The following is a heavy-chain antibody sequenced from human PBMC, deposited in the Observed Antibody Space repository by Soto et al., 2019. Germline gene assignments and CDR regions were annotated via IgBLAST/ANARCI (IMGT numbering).Heavy chain of an antibody. J-gene: IGHJ4*02. D-gene: IGHD6-13*01. CDR1: GFTFSSYG. Sequence: GGSLRLSCAASGFTFSSYGMHGVRQAPGKGLGWVAVIWYDGSNTYYADSVKGRFTISRDNSKITLYLQMNSLRAEDTAVYYRARDYSSTWVRYYFDNWGQGTLLTVSS. CDR2: IWYDGSNT. V-gene: IGHV3-33*01. CDR3: ARDYSSTWVRYYFDN.